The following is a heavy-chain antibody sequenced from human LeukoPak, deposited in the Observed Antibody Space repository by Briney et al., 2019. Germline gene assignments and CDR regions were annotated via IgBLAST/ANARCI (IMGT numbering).Heavy chain of an antibody. Sequence: SETLSLTCNVSGGSISGYHWSWLRQPPGKGLEWLGYIYYSWSINYHPSLKSRVTISADTSENQFSLKLSSVTAAYPAVYYCARHVDYYRSRSYSHFDYWGQGPLVTVSS. V-gene: IGHV4-59*08. J-gene: IGHJ4*02. CDR2: IYYSWSI. CDR3: ARHVDYYRSRSYSHFDY. CDR1: GGSISGYH. D-gene: IGHD3-10*01.